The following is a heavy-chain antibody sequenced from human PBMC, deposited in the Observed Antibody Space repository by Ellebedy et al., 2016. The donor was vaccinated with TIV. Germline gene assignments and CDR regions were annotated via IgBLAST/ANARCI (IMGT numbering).Heavy chain of an antibody. CDR1: GFTFSPYG. V-gene: IGHV3-30*02. CDR2: IQFEGKTK. D-gene: IGHD3-9*01. J-gene: IGHJ6*02. CDR3: AKDLTGYLDPNYYGMDV. Sequence: GESLKISCAASGFTFSPYGMHWVRQAPGKGLEWVAFIQFEGKTKYYADSVKGRFTISRDNSKNTLYLQMNSLRGEDTAVYFCAKDLTGYLDPNYYGMDVWGQGTTVSVSS.